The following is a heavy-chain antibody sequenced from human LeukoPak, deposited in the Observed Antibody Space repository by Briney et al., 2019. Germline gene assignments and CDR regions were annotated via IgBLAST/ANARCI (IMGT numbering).Heavy chain of an antibody. J-gene: IGHJ4*02. V-gene: IGHV1-2*02. CDR2: INPNSGGT. D-gene: IGHD3-22*01. CDR3: ARDIRAYYYDSSGYYFDY. CDR1: GYTFTGYY. Sequence: GASVKVSCKASGYTFTGYYMHWVRQAPGQGLEWMGWINPNSGGTNYAQKFQGRVTMTRDTSISTAYMELSRLRSDDTAVYYCARDIRAYYYDSSGYYFDYWGQGTLVTVSS.